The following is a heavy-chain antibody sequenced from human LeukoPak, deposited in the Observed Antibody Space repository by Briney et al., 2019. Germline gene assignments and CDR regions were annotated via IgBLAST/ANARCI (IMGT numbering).Heavy chain of an antibody. Sequence: SETLSLTCTVSGGSISSSSYYWGWIRQPPGKGLEWLATIFHSGTYHYNPSFRSRVTISVDTSKNQFSLNLTSVTAADTAVYYCAREDRVVTTTGSDYWGQGTLVTVSS. D-gene: IGHD3-22*01. V-gene: IGHV4-39*01. CDR3: AREDRVVTTTGSDY. CDR2: IFHSGTY. J-gene: IGHJ4*02. CDR1: GGSISSSSYY.